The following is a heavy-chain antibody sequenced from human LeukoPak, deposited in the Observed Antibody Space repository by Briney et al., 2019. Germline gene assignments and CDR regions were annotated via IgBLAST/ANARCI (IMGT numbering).Heavy chain of an antibody. D-gene: IGHD3-10*01. Sequence: GESLKISCKGSGYIFTNYWIGWVRQMPGKGPEWMGLIYPGDSDTRYSPSFQGQVTISADKSISTAYMQWNSLKASDTAMYYCAKCRGYYGSGRAFDYWGQGTLVTVSS. J-gene: IGHJ4*02. V-gene: IGHV5-51*01. CDR3: AKCRGYYGSGRAFDY. CDR2: IYPGDSDT. CDR1: GYIFTNYW.